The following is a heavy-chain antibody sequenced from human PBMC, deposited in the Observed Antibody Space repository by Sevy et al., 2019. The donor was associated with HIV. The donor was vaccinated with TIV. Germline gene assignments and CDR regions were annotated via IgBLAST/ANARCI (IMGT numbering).Heavy chain of an antibody. Sequence: GGSLRLSCAASGFAFYEYSMSWIRQAPGKGLEWVSTLSFGCGKINYADSVKGRFTISRDNSKNSFYLQMDNLRVEDTALYYCAGEGCSRPHDYWGQGTLVTVSS. J-gene: IGHJ4*02. CDR1: GFAFYEYS. V-gene: IGHV3-23*01. D-gene: IGHD2-8*01. CDR3: AGEGCSRPHDY. CDR2: LSFGCGKI.